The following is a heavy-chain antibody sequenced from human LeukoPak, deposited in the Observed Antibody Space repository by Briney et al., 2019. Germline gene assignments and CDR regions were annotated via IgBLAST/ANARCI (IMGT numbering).Heavy chain of an antibody. CDR2: ISGSGGST. V-gene: IGHV3-23*01. CDR1: GFTFSSYA. J-gene: IGHJ6*02. Sequence: GGSLRLSCAASGFTFSSYAMSWVRQAPGKGLEWVSAISGSGGSTYYADSVKGRFTISRDNSKNTLYLQMNSLRAEDTAVYYCANQKSYYYYGMDVWGQGTTVTASS. CDR3: ANQKSYYYYGMDV.